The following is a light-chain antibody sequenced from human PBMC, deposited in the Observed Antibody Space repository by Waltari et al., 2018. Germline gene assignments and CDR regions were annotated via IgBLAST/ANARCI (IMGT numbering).Light chain of an antibody. Sequence: EIVLTQSPGTLSLSPGERATLSCRASQRVSSTYLAWYQQKPGQAPRLLIYGTSSRATGIPDRFSGSGSGTDFTLTISSLEPEDFAVYYCQQYGSSPQTFGQGTKVEIK. CDR2: GTS. V-gene: IGKV3-20*01. J-gene: IGKJ1*01. CDR3: QQYGSSPQT. CDR1: QRVSSTY.